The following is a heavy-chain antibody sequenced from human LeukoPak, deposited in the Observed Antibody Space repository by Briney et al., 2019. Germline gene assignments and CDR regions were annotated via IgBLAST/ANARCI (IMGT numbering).Heavy chain of an antibody. D-gene: IGHD6-19*01. Sequence: PGGSLRLSRAGSGFIFNNYAMHWVRQPPGKGLEWVSGISWNSGSIDYADSVKGRFTISRDNAKNSLYLQMNSLRVEDTAFYYCAKDNRRHYTSGPNPDSLHWGQGALVIVSS. CDR2: ISWNSGSI. J-gene: IGHJ4*02. CDR1: GFIFNNYA. V-gene: IGHV3-9*01. CDR3: AKDNRRHYTSGPNPDSLH.